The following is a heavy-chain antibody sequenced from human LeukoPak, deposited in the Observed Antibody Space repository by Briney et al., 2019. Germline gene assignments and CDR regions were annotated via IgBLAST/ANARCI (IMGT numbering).Heavy chain of an antibody. V-gene: IGHV3-23*01. D-gene: IGHD3-3*01. CDR1: GFTFSSFA. Sequence: GGSLRLSCAASGFTFSSFAINWVRQAPGKGLEWVSGISGSAASTYYADSVKGRFTISRDNSKNTLYLQMNNLRAEDTAVYYCAKDQNNFWSDSSYSFDYWGQGTLVTVSS. J-gene: IGHJ4*02. CDR2: ISGSAAST. CDR3: AKDQNNFWSDSSYSFDY.